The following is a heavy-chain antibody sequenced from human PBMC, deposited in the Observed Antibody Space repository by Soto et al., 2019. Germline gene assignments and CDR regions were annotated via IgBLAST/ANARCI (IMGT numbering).Heavy chain of an antibody. D-gene: IGHD6-13*01. J-gene: IGHJ4*02. CDR3: ARTDSAGRWVAWY. CDR2: IHNSVNT. Sequence: SETLSLTCAVSGDSVGSGGYFWSWIRQSPGKGLEWIGHIHNSVNTEYNPPLRGRVTISVDTSKNHFSLNLRSVTAADTAIYYCARTDSAGRWVAWYWGQGTLVTVSS. V-gene: IGHV4-61*03. CDR1: GDSVGSGGYF.